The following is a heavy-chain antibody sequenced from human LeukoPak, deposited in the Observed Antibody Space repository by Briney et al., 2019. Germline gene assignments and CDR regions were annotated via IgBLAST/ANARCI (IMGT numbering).Heavy chain of an antibody. CDR2: NSAYNGNT. Sequence: ASVKVSCKASGYTFTSYGITWVRQAPGQGLEWMGWNSAYNGNTNYAQKLQGRVTMTTDTYTRTAYMELRSVRSDDKAVYYCARGGGAEADYSYYYMDVWGKGTTVTVSS. D-gene: IGHD2-15*01. V-gene: IGHV1-18*01. CDR1: GYTFTSYG. J-gene: IGHJ6*03. CDR3: ARGGGAEADYSYYYMDV.